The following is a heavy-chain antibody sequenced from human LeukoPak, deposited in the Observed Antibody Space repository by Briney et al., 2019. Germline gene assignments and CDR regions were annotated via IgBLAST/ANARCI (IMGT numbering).Heavy chain of an antibody. Sequence: GGSLRLSCAASGFTFSSYAMSWVRQAPGRGLEWVSAISGSGGSTYYADSVKGRFTISRDNSKNTLYLQMNSLRAEDTAVYYCAKSLRQRYYYGSGSETRAFHYYYYGMDVWGQGTTVTVSS. V-gene: IGHV3-23*01. D-gene: IGHD3-10*01. CDR3: AKSLRQRYYYGSGSETRAFHYYYYGMDV. CDR1: GFTFSSYA. CDR2: ISGSGGST. J-gene: IGHJ6*02.